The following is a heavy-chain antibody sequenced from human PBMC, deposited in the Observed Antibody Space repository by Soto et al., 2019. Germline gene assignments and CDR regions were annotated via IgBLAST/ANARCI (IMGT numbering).Heavy chain of an antibody. Sequence: QVQLQESGPGLVKPSETLSLTCTVSGGSVSSHHWTWIRQPPGKGLGWIGDYSDSTSYSPSLKSRVTISADTSKNQFSLKLSSVTAADTAVYYCATYRRGEGGRGYWGQGTLVTVSS. CDR2: DYSDST. J-gene: IGHJ4*02. CDR3: ATYRRGEGGRGY. CDR1: GGSVSSHH. D-gene: IGHD3-16*01. V-gene: IGHV4-59*08.